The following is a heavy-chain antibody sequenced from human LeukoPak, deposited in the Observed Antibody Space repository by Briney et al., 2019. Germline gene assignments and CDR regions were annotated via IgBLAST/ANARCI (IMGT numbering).Heavy chain of an antibody. Sequence: SETLSLTCTVSGGSISSSSYYWGWIRQPPGKGLEWIGSIYYSGSTYYNPSLKSRVTISVDTSKNQFSLKLSSVTAADTAVYYCAKVGEWGYSNYFRAYYYYYMDVWGKGTTVTVSS. CDR3: AKVGEWGYSNYFRAYYYYYMDV. J-gene: IGHJ6*03. V-gene: IGHV4-39*01. CDR2: IYYSGST. D-gene: IGHD4-11*01. CDR1: GGSISSSSYY.